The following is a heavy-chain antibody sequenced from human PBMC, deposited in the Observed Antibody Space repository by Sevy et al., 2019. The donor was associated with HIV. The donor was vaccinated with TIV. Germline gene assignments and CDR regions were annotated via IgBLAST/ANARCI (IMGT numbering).Heavy chain of an antibody. CDR2: IYYTGST. CDR3: ERNKSRRWGEDWVDP. Sequence: SDTLSLTCTVSGGSISSGAYYWSWIRQHPGTGLECIGYIYYTGSTYHNPSLRSRVTMSVDTSKNQFSLRLSSVTAAETGGDYWERNKSRRWGEDWVDPWGQGTLVTVSS. V-gene: IGHV4-31*03. D-gene: IGHD3-16*01. J-gene: IGHJ5*02. CDR1: GGSISSGAYY.